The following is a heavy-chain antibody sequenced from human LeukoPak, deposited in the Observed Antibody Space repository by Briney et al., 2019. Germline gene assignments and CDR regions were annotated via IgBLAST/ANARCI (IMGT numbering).Heavy chain of an antibody. CDR3: ARLTYYDFWSGYPHYYYGMDV. Sequence: KPSETLSLTCTVSGGSISSYYWGWIRQPPGKGMEWIGYIYYSGSTNYNPSLKSRVTISVDTSKNQFSLKLSSVTAADTAVYYCARLTYYDFWSGYPHYYYGMDVWGQGTTVTVSS. D-gene: IGHD3-3*01. V-gene: IGHV4-59*08. CDR2: IYYSGST. J-gene: IGHJ6*02. CDR1: GGSISSYY.